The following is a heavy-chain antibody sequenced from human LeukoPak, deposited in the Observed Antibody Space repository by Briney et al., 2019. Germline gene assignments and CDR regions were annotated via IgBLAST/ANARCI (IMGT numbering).Heavy chain of an antibody. CDR1: GYTFTKYG. Sequence: ASVKVSRKASGYTFTKYGVSWVRQAPGQGLEWMGWISAYNGDIKYAQRGKGRVTMTTDTSTSTVYMGLRSLRSDDTAVYYCARESGSDAFDIWGQGTMVTVSS. J-gene: IGHJ3*02. CDR3: ARESGSDAFDI. V-gene: IGHV1-18*01. CDR2: ISAYNGDI.